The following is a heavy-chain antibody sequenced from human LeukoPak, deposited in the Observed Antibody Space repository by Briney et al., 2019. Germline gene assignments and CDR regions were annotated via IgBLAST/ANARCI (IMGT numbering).Heavy chain of an antibody. J-gene: IGHJ4*02. Sequence: GGSLRLSCAASGFTFDDYAMHWVRQAPGKGLEWVSGISWNSGSIGYADSVKGRFTISRDNAKNSLYLQMNSLRAEDTALYYYAKDIDDSSGYYDYWGQGTLVTVSS. CDR1: GFTFDDYA. V-gene: IGHV3-9*01. CDR2: ISWNSGSI. CDR3: AKDIDDSSGYYDY. D-gene: IGHD3-22*01.